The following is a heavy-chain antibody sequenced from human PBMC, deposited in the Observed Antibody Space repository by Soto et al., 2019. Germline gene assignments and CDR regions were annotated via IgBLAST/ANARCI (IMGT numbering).Heavy chain of an antibody. CDR1: GYIFTNYY. CDR2: INPLPTSGST. Sequence: QVQLVQSGAEVKKPGASVKVSCKASGYIFTNYYIHWVRQAPGQGLEWMAIINPLPTSGSTNYAQKFQGRATLTRATSTSTVYRALSSLRSEDTAIYYCARDLAASAYWGQGTLVTVSS. CDR3: ARDLAASAY. V-gene: IGHV1-46*01. J-gene: IGHJ4*02. D-gene: IGHD6-13*01.